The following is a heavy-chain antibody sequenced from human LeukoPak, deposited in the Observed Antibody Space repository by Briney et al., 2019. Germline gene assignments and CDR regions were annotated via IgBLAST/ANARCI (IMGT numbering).Heavy chain of an antibody. CDR2: ISGSGGST. CDR1: GFTFSSYA. Sequence: PGGSLRLSCAASGFTFSSYAMSWVRQVPGKGLEWVSAISGSGGSTYYADSVKGRFTISRDNSKNTLYLQMNSLRAEDTAVYYCATRVDCTNGVCPSVSMDVWGQGTTVTVSS. J-gene: IGHJ6*02. CDR3: ATRVDCTNGVCPSVSMDV. V-gene: IGHV3-23*01. D-gene: IGHD2-8*01.